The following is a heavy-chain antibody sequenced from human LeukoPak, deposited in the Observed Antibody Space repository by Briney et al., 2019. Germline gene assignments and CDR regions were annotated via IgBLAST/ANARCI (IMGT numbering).Heavy chain of an antibody. CDR1: GGSISTYY. CDR3: ARDGYSGSDAL. D-gene: IGHD5-12*01. J-gene: IGHJ4*02. V-gene: IGHV4-59*01. CDR2: IYHSGST. Sequence: SETLSLTCTVSGGSISTYYWSWIRQPPGKGLEWIGYIYHSGSTNYNPSLKSQVTISVDTSQNQFYLKLSSVTAADTAVYYCARDGYSGSDALWGQGTLVTVSS.